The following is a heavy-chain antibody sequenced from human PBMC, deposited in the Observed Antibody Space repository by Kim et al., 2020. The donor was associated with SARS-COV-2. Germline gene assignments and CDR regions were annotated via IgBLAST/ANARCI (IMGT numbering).Heavy chain of an antibody. CDR2: IYYSGST. J-gene: IGHJ4*02. Sequence: SETLSLTCTVSGGSISSYYWSWIRQPPGKGLEWIGYIYYSGSTNYNPSLKSRLTISVDTSKNQFSLKLSSVTAADTAVYYCARAVEGYINSWYLDYWGQGTLVTVSS. CDR1: GGSISSYY. CDR3: ARAVEGYINSWYLDY. V-gene: IGHV4-59*01. D-gene: IGHD6-13*01.